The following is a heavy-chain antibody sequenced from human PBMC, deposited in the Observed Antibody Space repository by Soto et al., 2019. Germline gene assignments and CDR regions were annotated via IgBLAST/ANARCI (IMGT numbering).Heavy chain of an antibody. CDR2: INSDGSST. D-gene: IGHD3-22*01. V-gene: IGHV3-74*01. CDR3: ARGGYDSSGYYVSEYCDY. Sequence: EVQLVESGGGLVQPGGSLRLSCAASGFTFSSYWMHWVRQAPGKGLVWVSRINSDGSSTSYADSVKGRFTISRDNAKNTLYLQRNSLRAEDTAVYYCARGGYDSSGYYVSEYCDYWGQGTLVTVSS. CDR1: GFTFSSYW. J-gene: IGHJ4*02.